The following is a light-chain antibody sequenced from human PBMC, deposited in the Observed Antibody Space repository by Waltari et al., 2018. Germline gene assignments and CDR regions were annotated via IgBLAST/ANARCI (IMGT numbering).Light chain of an antibody. CDR1: QSVFYNSNDKNY. J-gene: IGKJ1*01. Sequence: DIVMTQSPDSLAVSRGERATINCKSRQSVFYNSNDKNYLAWYQQKAGQPPKLLIYWSSTRASGVSDRFSGSGSGTDFTLTINNLQPEDVAVYFCHQNYGTPRTFGQGTKVEVK. CDR2: WSS. V-gene: IGKV4-1*01. CDR3: HQNYGTPRT.